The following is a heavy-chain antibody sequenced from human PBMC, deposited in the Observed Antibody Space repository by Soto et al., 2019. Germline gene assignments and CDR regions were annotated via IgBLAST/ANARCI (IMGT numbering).Heavy chain of an antibody. D-gene: IGHD1-26*01. J-gene: IGHJ5*02. Sequence: QVQLVQSGAEVKKPGASVKVSCKASGYTFTRYDINWVRQATGQGLEWMGWMSPNSGNTGYAQKFQGRVTMTRNTSISTAYRELSSLRSEDTAVYYCARNTGATINWFDPWGQGTQVTVSS. V-gene: IGHV1-8*01. CDR2: MSPNSGNT. CDR3: ARNTGATINWFDP. CDR1: GYTFTRYD.